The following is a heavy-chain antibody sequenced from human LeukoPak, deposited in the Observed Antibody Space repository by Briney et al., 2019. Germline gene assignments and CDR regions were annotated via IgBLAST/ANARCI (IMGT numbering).Heavy chain of an antibody. CDR3: AKDLKAFRVGQFDY. J-gene: IGHJ4*02. CDR2: ISGSGGST. Sequence: GGSLSLSCAASGFTFSSYAMSWVRQAPGKGLEWVSAISGSGGSTYYADSVKGRFTISRDNSKNTLYLQMNSLRAEDTAVYYCAKDLKAFRVGQFDYWGQGTLVTVSS. D-gene: IGHD1-26*01. V-gene: IGHV3-23*01. CDR1: GFTFSSYA.